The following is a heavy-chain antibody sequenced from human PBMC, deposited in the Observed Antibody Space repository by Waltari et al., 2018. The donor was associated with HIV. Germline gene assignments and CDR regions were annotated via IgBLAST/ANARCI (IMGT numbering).Heavy chain of an antibody. CDR2: IYYSGRT. CDR1: GGSISSSSYY. J-gene: IGHJ4*02. CDR3: ASGYSSGWNFDY. Sequence: QLQLQESGPGLVKPSENLSLTCTVSGGSISSSSYYWGWIRQPPGKGLEWIGGIYYSGRTYDNPSLKIRVTISVDTSKNQFALKLSSGTAADTAVYYCASGYSSGWNFDYWGQGTLVTVSS. D-gene: IGHD6-19*01. V-gene: IGHV4-39*01.